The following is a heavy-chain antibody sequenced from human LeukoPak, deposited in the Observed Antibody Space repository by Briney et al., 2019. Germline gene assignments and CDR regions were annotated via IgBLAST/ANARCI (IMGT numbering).Heavy chain of an antibody. J-gene: IGHJ4*02. CDR3: ARDEDGSGSYSTHYFDY. D-gene: IGHD3-10*01. Sequence: GGFLRLSCAASGFTFSTYAMHWVRQAPGKGLEWVAVISYDGSDNDHAESVKGRFTISRDNSKNTLYLQMNGLRPEDTAVYYCARDEDGSGSYSTHYFDYWGQGTLVTVSS. V-gene: IGHV3-30*04. CDR2: ISYDGSDN. CDR1: GFTFSTYA.